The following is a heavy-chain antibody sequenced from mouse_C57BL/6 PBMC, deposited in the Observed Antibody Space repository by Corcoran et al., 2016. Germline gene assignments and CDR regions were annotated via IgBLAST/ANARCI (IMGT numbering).Heavy chain of an antibody. CDR1: GYTFTDYY. CDR3: ARDYGSSGFDY. Sequence: QVQLKQSGAELVRPGASVKLSCKASGYTFTDYYINWVKQRPGQGLEWIARIYPGSGNTYYNEKFEGKATLTAEKSSSTAYMQLSSLTSEDSAVYFCARDYGSSGFDYWGQGTTLTVSS. V-gene: IGHV1-76*01. CDR2: IYPGSGNT. D-gene: IGHD1-1*01. J-gene: IGHJ2*01.